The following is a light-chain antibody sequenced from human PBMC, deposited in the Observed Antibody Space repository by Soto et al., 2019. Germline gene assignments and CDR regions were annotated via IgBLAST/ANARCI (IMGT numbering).Light chain of an antibody. CDR2: DAS. CDR1: QSVSSY. Sequence: EIVLTQSPATLSLSPGERATLSCRASQSVSSYLAWYQQKPGQAPRLLIYDASNRATGIPARFSGSGSGTDFTLTISSLETEDFAVYYGQQRSNWPFGGGTKVEIK. J-gene: IGKJ4*01. CDR3: QQRSNWP. V-gene: IGKV3-11*01.